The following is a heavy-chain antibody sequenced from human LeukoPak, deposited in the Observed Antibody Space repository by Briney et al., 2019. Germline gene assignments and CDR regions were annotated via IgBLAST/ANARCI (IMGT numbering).Heavy chain of an antibody. D-gene: IGHD5-18*01. CDR2: IKSKPAGGTT. J-gene: IGHJ4*02. V-gene: IGHV3-15*01. Sequence: GGSLRLSCAASGFTFSDAWMSWVRQAPGKGLEWVGRIKSKPAGGTTEYTAPVKGRFSISRDDSKDTVYLQMNSLHTEDTAVYYCTAERGYSYYFWGQETLVTVSS. CDR3: TAERGYSYYF. CDR1: GFTFSDAW.